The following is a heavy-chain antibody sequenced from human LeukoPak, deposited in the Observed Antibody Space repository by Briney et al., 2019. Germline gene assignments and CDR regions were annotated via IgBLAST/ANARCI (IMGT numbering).Heavy chain of an antibody. Sequence: KPSETLSLTCAVYDRSFSGYYWSWIRQPPGKGLEWIGEICHSGSTNYNPSLKSRVTISVDTSKNQFSLKLSSVTAADTAVYYCAREGCTNGVCYTIYYYYMDVWGKGTTVTVSS. CDR2: ICHSGST. D-gene: IGHD2-8*01. J-gene: IGHJ6*03. V-gene: IGHV4-34*01. CDR3: AREGCTNGVCYTIYYYYMDV. CDR1: DRSFSGYY.